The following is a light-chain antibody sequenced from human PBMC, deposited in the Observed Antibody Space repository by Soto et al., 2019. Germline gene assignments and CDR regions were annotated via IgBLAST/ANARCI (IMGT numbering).Light chain of an antibody. Sequence: EIVLTQSPGTVSLSPGERVTLSCRASQSVSSYLAWYQQKPCQAPRLLIYDTSDRATGVPARFSGSGSGTDFTLTISSLEPEDFAVYYCQQRSNWPLFTFGQGTKLEIK. V-gene: IGKV3-11*01. CDR1: QSVSSY. J-gene: IGKJ2*01. CDR2: DTS. CDR3: QQRSNWPLFT.